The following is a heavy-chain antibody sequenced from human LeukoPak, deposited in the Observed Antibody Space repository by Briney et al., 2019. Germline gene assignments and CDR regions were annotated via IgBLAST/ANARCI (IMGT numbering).Heavy chain of an antibody. J-gene: IGHJ5*02. Sequence: GGSLRLSCAASGFTLSTCGMHWVRQAPGKGLEWVAMISHDGNSKQYADFAKGRFTISRDNSKNTLYLEMNSLRTEDAAVYHCAKDLYDNDWYNYFDPWGQGALVTVSS. CDR3: AKDLYDNDWYNYFDP. CDR2: ISHDGNSK. CDR1: GFTLSTCG. V-gene: IGHV3-30*18. D-gene: IGHD5-24*01.